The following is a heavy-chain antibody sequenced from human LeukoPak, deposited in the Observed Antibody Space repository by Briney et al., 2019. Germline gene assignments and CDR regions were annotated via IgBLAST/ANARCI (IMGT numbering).Heavy chain of an antibody. J-gene: IGHJ4*01. CDR2: ISSSSSTI. Sequence: PGGSLRLSCAASGFIFSNYGMNWVRQAPGKGLEWVSYISSSSSTIYYADSVKGRFTISRDDAKNSLYLQMNSLRAEDTAVYYCSRTPTSGGYWGHGTPVTVSS. CDR1: GFIFSNYG. V-gene: IGHV3-48*01. CDR3: SRTPTSGGY.